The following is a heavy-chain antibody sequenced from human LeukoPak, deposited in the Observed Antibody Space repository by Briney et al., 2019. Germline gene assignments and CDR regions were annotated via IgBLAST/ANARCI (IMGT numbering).Heavy chain of an antibody. V-gene: IGHV3-53*01. D-gene: IGHD2-2*01. Sequence: GGSLRLSCAASGFTVSSNYMSWVRQAPGKGLEWVSVMYSGGSTYYADSVKGRFTISRDNSKNTLYLQMNSLRAEDTAVYYCAKHTSITYAHFDYWGQGTLVTVSS. CDR2: MYSGGST. J-gene: IGHJ4*02. CDR1: GFTVSSNY. CDR3: AKHTSITYAHFDY.